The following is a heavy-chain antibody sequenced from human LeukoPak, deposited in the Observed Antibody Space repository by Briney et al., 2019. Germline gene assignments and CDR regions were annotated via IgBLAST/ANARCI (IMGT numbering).Heavy chain of an antibody. D-gene: IGHD5-12*01. Sequence: GGSLRLSCAASGFTFSSYGMHWVRQAPGKGLEWVAFIRYDGSNKYYADSVKGRFTISRDNSKNTLYLQMNSLRAEDTAVYYCYILVATPDDGDYWGQGTLVTVSS. J-gene: IGHJ4*02. CDR3: YILVATPDDGDY. CDR1: GFTFSSYG. V-gene: IGHV3-30*02. CDR2: IRYDGSNK.